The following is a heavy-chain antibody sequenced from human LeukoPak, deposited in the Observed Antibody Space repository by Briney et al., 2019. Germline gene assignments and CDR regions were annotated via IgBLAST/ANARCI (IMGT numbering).Heavy chain of an antibody. J-gene: IGHJ4*02. D-gene: IGHD4-17*01. CDR1: GFTFSSFW. V-gene: IGHV3-74*01. CDR2: INTDGTRA. Sequence: GALRLSCVGSGFTFSSFWMHWVRQAPGKGLEWVAQINTDGTRAVYADSVKGRVTVSRDNAKDTVYLHMNSLRADDTALYFCARDSHRRDTTVPNWGRGTLVTVSS. CDR3: ARDSHRRDTTVPN.